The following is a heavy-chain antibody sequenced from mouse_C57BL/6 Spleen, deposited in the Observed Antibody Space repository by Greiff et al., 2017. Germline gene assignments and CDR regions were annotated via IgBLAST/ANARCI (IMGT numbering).Heavy chain of an antibody. CDR1: GFTFSDYG. J-gene: IGHJ4*01. CDR2: ISSGSSTI. D-gene: IGHD1-1*01. Sequence: DVMLVESGGGLVKPGGSLKLSCAASGFTFSDYGMHWVRQAPEKGLEWVAYISSGSSTIYYADTVKGRFTISRDNAKNTLFLQMTSLRSEDTAMYYCARGDYYGSRDYYAMDYWGQGTSVTVSS. V-gene: IGHV5-17*01. CDR3: ARGDYYGSRDYYAMDY.